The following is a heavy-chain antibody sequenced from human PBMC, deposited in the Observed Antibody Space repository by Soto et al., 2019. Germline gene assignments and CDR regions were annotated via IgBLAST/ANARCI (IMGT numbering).Heavy chain of an antibody. CDR3: ARNGARDY. CDR2: ILYSGTT. D-gene: IGHD2-8*01. J-gene: IGHJ4*02. Sequence: QVQLQESGPGLVKPSQTLSLTCTVSGGSISSGDYYWSWIRQPPGKGLEWIGYILYSGTTNYNPSLESRLTISVDTSKKQFSLKLTSVTSADTAVYYCARNGARDYWGRGTLVTVSS. CDR1: GGSISSGDYY. V-gene: IGHV4-30-4*01.